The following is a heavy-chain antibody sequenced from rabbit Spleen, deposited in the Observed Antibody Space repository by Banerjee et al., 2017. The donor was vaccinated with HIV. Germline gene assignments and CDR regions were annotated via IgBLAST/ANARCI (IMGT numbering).Heavy chain of an antibody. Sequence: QEQLEESGGDLVKPGASLTLTCTASGFSFSSSDYMCWVRQAPGKGLEWISCIAGSSSGFTYSATWAKGRFTFSKTSSTTVTLQMTSLTAADTATYFCARDLPDVIGWNFGWWGPGTLVTVS. J-gene: IGHJ4*01. CDR2: IAGSSSGFT. D-gene: IGHD1-1*01. CDR1: GFSFSSSDY. V-gene: IGHV1S45*01. CDR3: ARDLPDVIGWNFGW.